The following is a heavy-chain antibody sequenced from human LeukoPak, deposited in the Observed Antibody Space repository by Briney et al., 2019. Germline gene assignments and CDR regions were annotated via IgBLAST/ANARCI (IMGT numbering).Heavy chain of an antibody. CDR2: ISYDGSNK. CDR3: ASGTTTFDY. CDR1: GFSFGSYA. V-gene: IGHV3-30-3*01. J-gene: IGHJ4*02. Sequence: GGSLRLSCAASGFSFGSYAMSWVRQAPGKGLEWVAVISYDGSNKYYADSVKGRFTISRDNSKNTLYLQMNSLRAEDTAVYYCASGTTTFDYWGQGTLVTVSS. D-gene: IGHD1-14*01.